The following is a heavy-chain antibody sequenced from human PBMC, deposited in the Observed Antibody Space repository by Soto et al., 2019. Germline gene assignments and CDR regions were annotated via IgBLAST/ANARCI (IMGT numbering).Heavy chain of an antibody. Sequence: QVQLQESGPGLVKPSQTLSLTCTVSGGSISSGGYYWSWIRQHPGKGLEWIGYIYYSGSTYYNPSLKSRVTLSVATSKNQFSLKLSSVTAADTAVYYCARDSSGWSHYYYYGMDVWGQGTTVTVSS. CDR3: ARDSSGWSHYYYYGMDV. J-gene: IGHJ6*02. D-gene: IGHD6-19*01. CDR1: GGSISSGGYY. CDR2: IYYSGST. V-gene: IGHV4-31*03.